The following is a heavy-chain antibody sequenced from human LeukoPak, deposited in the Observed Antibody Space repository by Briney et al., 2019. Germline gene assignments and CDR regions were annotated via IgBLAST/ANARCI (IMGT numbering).Heavy chain of an antibody. D-gene: IGHD3-22*01. Sequence: GGSLRLSCTASGFTFGEYAVSWFRQAPGKGLEWVSAISGSGGSTYYADSVKGRFTISRDNSKNTLYLQMNSLRAEDTAVYYCAKGMYYYDSSGTFDYWGQGTLVTVSS. J-gene: IGHJ4*02. V-gene: IGHV3-23*01. CDR3: AKGMYYYDSSGTFDY. CDR1: GFTFGEYA. CDR2: ISGSGGST.